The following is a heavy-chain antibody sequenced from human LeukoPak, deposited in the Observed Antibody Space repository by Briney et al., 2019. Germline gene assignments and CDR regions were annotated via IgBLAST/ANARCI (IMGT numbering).Heavy chain of an antibody. CDR2: IYYSGST. J-gene: IGHJ4*02. D-gene: IGHD4-17*01. CDR3: ARDQYYGDYVFDY. Sequence: SQTLSLTCTVSGGSISSGGYYWSWIRQPPGKGLEWIGSIYYSGSTYYNPSLKSRVTISVDTSKNQFSLKLSSVTAADTAVYYCARDQYYGDYVFDYWGQGTLVTVSS. V-gene: IGHV4-39*07. CDR1: GGSISSGGYY.